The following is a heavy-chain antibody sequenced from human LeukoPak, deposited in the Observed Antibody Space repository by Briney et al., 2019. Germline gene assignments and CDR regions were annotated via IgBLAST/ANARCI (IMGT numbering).Heavy chain of an antibody. D-gene: IGHD1-14*01. V-gene: IGHV4-38-2*02. CDR1: GYSISSGYY. Sequence: SETLSLTCSVSGYSISSGYYWGWIRQPPGKGLEWIGTIHHSGSTYYNPSLKSRLTISVDTSKNQFSLKLSSVTAADTAVYYCARRPDTYQDYWGQGTLVTVSS. CDR2: IHHSGST. J-gene: IGHJ4*02. CDR3: ARRPDTYQDY.